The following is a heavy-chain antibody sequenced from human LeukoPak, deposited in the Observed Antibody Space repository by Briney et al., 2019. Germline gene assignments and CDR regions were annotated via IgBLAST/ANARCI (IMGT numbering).Heavy chain of an antibody. J-gene: IGHJ2*01. CDR1: GGSISSYY. D-gene: IGHD1/OR15-1a*01. CDR2: IYYSGST. CDR3: ARHDNWDSSYWYFDL. Sequence: PSETLSLTCTVSGGSISSYYWSWIRQPPGKGLEWIGYIYYSGSTNYNPSLKSRVTISVDTSKNQFSLKLSSVTAADTAVYYCARHDNWDSSYWYFDLWGRGTLVTVSS. V-gene: IGHV4-59*08.